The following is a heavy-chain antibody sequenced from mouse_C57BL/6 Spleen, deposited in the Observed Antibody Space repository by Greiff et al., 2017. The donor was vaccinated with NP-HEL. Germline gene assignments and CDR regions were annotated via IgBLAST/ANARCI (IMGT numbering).Heavy chain of an antibody. V-gene: IGHV1-64*01. Sequence: VQLQQPGAELVKPGASVKLSCKASGYTFTSYWMHWVKQRPGQGLEWIGMIHPNSGSTNYNEKFKSKATLTVDKSSSTAYMQLSSLTSEDSAVYYCARTLYHYYGSSYLDYWGQGTTLTVSS. D-gene: IGHD1-1*01. J-gene: IGHJ2*01. CDR3: ARTLYHYYGSSYLDY. CDR2: IHPNSGST. CDR1: GYTFTSYW.